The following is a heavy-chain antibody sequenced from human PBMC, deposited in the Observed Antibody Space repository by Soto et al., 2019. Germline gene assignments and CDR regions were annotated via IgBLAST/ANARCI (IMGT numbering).Heavy chain of an antibody. Sequence: SETLSLTCTVSGGSISSGGYYWSWIRQHPGKGLEWIGYIYYSGSTHYNPSLKSRVTISVDTSKNQFSLKLSSVTAADTAVYYCASWTIPNYYYYYGMDVWGQGTTVTVSS. V-gene: IGHV4-31*03. D-gene: IGHD2-21*01. CDR1: GGSISSGGYY. CDR3: ASWTIPNYYYYYGMDV. J-gene: IGHJ6*02. CDR2: IYYSGST.